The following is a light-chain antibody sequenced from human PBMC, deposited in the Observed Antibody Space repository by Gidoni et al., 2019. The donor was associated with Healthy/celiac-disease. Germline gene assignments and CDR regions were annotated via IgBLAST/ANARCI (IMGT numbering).Light chain of an antibody. CDR3: QQYGSSPLT. J-gene: IGKJ4*01. V-gene: IGKV3-20*01. CDR1: QSVSSSY. Sequence: EMVLTQSPGTLSLSPGERATLSCRASQSVSSSYLAWYQQKPGQAPRLLLYGASRRATGIPDRFSGSGSGTDFTLTISRLEPEDFAVYYCQQYGSSPLTFGGGTKVEIK. CDR2: GAS.